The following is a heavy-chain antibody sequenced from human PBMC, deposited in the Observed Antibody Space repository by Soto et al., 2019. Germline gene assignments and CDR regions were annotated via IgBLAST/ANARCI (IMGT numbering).Heavy chain of an antibody. CDR2: IYHSGTT. V-gene: IGHV4-31*03. CDR1: GGSTNRGGYY. D-gene: IGHD3-22*01. J-gene: IGHJ4*02. Sequence: SETLSLTCTVSGGSTNRGGYYWSWNRHHPGKALEWIGYIYHSGTTYYNPSLKSRVTIAVDTSKNQFSLKLSSVTAADTAVYYCARGNNWDSSGYYFDNWGQGTLVTVS. CDR3: ARGNNWDSSGYYFDN.